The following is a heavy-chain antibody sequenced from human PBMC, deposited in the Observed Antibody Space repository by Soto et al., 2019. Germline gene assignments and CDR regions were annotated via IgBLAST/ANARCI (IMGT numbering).Heavy chain of an antibody. D-gene: IGHD2-2*02. J-gene: IGHJ6*02. CDR2: IIPIFGTA. Sequence: QVQLVQCGAEVKKPGSSVKVSCKASGGTFSSYAISWVRQAPGQGLEWMGGIIPIFGTANYAQKFQGRVTITADESTSTAYMELSSLRSEDTAVYYCARACSSTSCYSYYYGMDVWGQGTTVTVSS. V-gene: IGHV1-69*01. CDR1: GGTFSSYA. CDR3: ARACSSTSCYSYYYGMDV.